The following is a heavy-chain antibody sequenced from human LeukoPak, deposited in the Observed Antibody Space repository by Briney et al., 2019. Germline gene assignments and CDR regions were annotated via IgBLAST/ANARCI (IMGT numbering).Heavy chain of an antibody. CDR3: ARGDYGDFRYDWFDP. CDR1: GGTFSSYA. CDR2: IIPILGIA. J-gene: IGHJ5*02. D-gene: IGHD4-17*01. V-gene: IGHV1-69*04. Sequence: SVKVSCKASGGTFSSYAISWVRQAPGQGLEWMGRIIPILGIANYAQKFQARVTITADESTSTAYMELSSLRSEDTAVYYCARGDYGDFRYDWFDPWGQGTLVTVSS.